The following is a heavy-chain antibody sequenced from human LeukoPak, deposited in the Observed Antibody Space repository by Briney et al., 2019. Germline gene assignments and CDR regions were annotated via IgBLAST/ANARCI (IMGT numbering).Heavy chain of an antibody. J-gene: IGHJ4*02. CDR1: GFTFNSYS. CDR2: ISSSGSTI. D-gene: IGHD4-11*01. Sequence: GGSLRLSCAASGFTFNSYSMNWVRQAPGKGLEWISYISSSGSTIYYADSVKGRFTISRDNAKNSLYLQMNSLRAEDTAVYYCARGGMTTVTGTFDYWGQGTLVTVSS. V-gene: IGHV3-48*04. CDR3: ARGGMTTVTGTFDY.